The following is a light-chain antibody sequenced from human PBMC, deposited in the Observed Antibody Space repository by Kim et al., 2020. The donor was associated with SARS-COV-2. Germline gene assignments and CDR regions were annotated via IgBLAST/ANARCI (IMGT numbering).Light chain of an antibody. V-gene: IGLV1-40*01. CDR1: SSNIGAGYD. CDR3: QSYDSSLSVWV. Sequence: QRVTISCTWSSSNIGAGYDVHWYQQLPGTAPKLLIYGNSNRPSGVPDRFSGSKSGPSAPLAITGLQAEDEADYYCQSYDSSLSVWVFGGGTQLTVL. J-gene: IGLJ3*02. CDR2: GNS.